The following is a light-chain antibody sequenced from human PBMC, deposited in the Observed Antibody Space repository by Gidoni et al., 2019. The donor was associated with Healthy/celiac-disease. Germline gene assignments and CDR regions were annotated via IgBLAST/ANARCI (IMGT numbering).Light chain of an antibody. CDR1: QSVSSSY. CDR2: GAS. Sequence: EIVLTQSPCTLSLSPGERATLSCSASQSVSSSYLAWYQQKPGQAPRLLIYGASSRATGIPDRFSGSGSGTDFTLTISRLEPEDFAVYYCQQYGSSPRTFGQGTKLEIK. J-gene: IGKJ2*01. V-gene: IGKV3-20*01. CDR3: QQYGSSPRT.